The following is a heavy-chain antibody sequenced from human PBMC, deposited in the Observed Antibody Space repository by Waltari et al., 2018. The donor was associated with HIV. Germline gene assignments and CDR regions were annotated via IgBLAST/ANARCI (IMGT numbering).Heavy chain of an antibody. CDR2: IYTSGST. D-gene: IGHD2-8*02. Sequence: QVQLQESGPGLVKPSQTLSLTCTVSGGSISSGSYYWSWIRQPAGKGLEWVGRIYTSGSTNYNPSLRSRVTILQDTSKNQFSLKLGSVTAADTAVYYCARVFAGGGDYFDYWGQGTLVTVSS. J-gene: IGHJ4*02. CDR3: ARVFAGGGDYFDY. V-gene: IGHV4-61*02. CDR1: GGSISSGSYY.